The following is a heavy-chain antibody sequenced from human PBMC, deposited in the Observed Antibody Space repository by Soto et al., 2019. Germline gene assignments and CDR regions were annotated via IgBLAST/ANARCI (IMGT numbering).Heavy chain of an antibody. J-gene: IGHJ5*02. CDR3: ARVESGYSYGPRGGHPRINWFDP. D-gene: IGHD5-18*01. CDR1: GGTFSSYA. CDR2: IIPIFGTA. Sequence: GASVKVSCKASGGTFSSYAISWLRQAPGQGLEWMGGIIPIFGTANYAQKFQGRVTITADESTSTAYMELSSLRSEDTAVYYCARVESGYSYGPRGGHPRINWFDPWGQGTLVTVSS. V-gene: IGHV1-69*13.